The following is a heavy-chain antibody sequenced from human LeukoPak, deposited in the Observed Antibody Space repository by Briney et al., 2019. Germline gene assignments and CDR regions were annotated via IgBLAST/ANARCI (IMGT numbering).Heavy chain of an antibody. CDR1: GGTFSSYA. CDR2: IIPIFGTA. Sequence: GASVKVSCKASGGTFSSYAISWVRQAPGQGLEWMGGIIPIFGTANYAQKFQGRVTITADESTSTAYMELSSLRSEDTAVYYCAVRSGWYTRRTYYFDYWGQGTLVTVSS. V-gene: IGHV1-69*13. CDR3: AVRSGWYTRRTYYFDY. D-gene: IGHD6-19*01. J-gene: IGHJ4*02.